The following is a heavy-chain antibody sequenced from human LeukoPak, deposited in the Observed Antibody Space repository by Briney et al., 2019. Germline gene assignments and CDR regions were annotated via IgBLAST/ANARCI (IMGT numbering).Heavy chain of an antibody. J-gene: IGHJ5*02. D-gene: IGHD3-22*01. CDR2: MYYSGST. CDR3: ARPYYYDSRIDP. CDR1: GGSISSGDYY. Sequence: SETLSLTCTVSGGSISSGDYYWSWIRQPPGKGLEWIAYMYYSGSTYYNPSLKSRVTMSADTSKNQLSLKLSSVTAADTAVYYCARPYYYDSRIDPWGQGVLVTVSS. V-gene: IGHV4-30-4*01.